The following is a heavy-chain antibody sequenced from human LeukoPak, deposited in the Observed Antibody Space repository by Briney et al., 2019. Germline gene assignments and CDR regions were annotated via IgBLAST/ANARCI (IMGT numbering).Heavy chain of an antibody. CDR3: ARDVRYCSSTSCYAYYYYMDV. V-gene: IGHV1-46*01. D-gene: IGHD2-2*01. Sequence: PGGSLRLSCAASGFTFSSYWMHWVRQAPGQGLEWMGIINPSGGSTSYAQKFQGRVTMTRDMSTSTVYMELSSLRSEDTAVYYCARDVRYCSSTSCYAYYYYMDVWGKGTTVTVSS. CDR2: INPSGGST. CDR1: GFTFSSYW. J-gene: IGHJ6*03.